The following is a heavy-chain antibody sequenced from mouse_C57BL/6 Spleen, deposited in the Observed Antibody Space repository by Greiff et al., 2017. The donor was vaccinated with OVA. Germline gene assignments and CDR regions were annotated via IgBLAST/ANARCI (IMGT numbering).Heavy chain of an antibody. V-gene: IGHV5-6*01. CDR2: ISSGGSYT. CDR3: ARHAAPYAMDY. Sequence: EVKLVESGGDLVKPGGSLKLSCAASGFTFSSYGMSWVRQTPDKRLEWVATISSGGSYTYYPDSVKGRVTISRDNATNTLYLHMSSLKSEDTAMYYCARHAAPYAMDYWGQGTSVTVSS. CDR1: GFTFSSYG. J-gene: IGHJ4*01.